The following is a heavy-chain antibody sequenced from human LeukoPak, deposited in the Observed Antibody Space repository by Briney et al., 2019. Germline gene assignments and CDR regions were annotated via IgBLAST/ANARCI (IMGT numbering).Heavy chain of an antibody. D-gene: IGHD4-17*01. CDR2: ISYIGST. V-gene: IGHV4-59*11. CDR1: DDSFSSHY. CDR3: ARDRVTVAKEFDI. Sequence: SETLSLTCAVSDDSFSSHYWTWIRQPPGKGLEWIGYISYIGSTNYNPSLKSRVTISIDTSRNQFSLRLSSVTAAATAENYCARDRVTVAKEFDIWGPGTMVSVSS. J-gene: IGHJ3*02.